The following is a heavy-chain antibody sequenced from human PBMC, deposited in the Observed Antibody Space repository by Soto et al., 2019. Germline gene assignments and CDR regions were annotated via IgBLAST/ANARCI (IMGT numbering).Heavy chain of an antibody. CDR1: GHTFTSYD. Sequence: QVQLVQSGAEVKKPGASVKVSCKTSGHTFTSYDINWVRQATGQGLEWMGWMNPNSGNTGYAQKFQGRVTMTRNTSISTAYMELSSLRSEDTAVYYCARDAPDYCGGDCYPWGQGTLVTVSS. J-gene: IGHJ5*02. D-gene: IGHD2-21*02. V-gene: IGHV1-8*01. CDR3: ARDAPDYCGGDCYP. CDR2: MNPNSGNT.